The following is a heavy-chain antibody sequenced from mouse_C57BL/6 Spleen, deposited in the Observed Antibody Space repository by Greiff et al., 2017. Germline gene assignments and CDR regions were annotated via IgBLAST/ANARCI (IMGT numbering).Heavy chain of an antibody. J-gene: IGHJ2*01. CDR3: TGNDGYLDY. V-gene: IGHV1-15*01. D-gene: IGHD2-3*01. CDR1: GYTFTDYE. Sequence: QVQLQQSGAELVRPGASVTLSCKASGYTFTDYEMHWVKQTPVHGLEWIGAIDPETGGTAYNQKFKGKAILTADKSSSTAYMELRSLTSEDSAVYYSTGNDGYLDYWGQGTTLTVSS. CDR2: IDPETGGT.